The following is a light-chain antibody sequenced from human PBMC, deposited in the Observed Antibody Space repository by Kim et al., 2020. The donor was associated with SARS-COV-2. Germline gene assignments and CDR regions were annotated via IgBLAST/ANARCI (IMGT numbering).Light chain of an antibody. Sequence: PGGTVTRTCASNTGAVTNEHFPSWLQREPGQAPRTLIYDSTHKHSWTPARVSGSLLGGNAALTRSGAQAEDEADYYCLLSYRGLVVFGGGTQLTVL. CDR3: LLSYRGLVV. CDR1: TGAVTNEHF. CDR2: DST. J-gene: IGLJ2*01. V-gene: IGLV7-46*01.